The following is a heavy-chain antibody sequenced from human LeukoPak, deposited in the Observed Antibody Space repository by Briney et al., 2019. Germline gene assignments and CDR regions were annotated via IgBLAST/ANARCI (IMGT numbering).Heavy chain of an antibody. D-gene: IGHD3-3*01. CDR2: IYYSGST. V-gene: IGHV4-59*12. CDR3: AREVYDFWSGPPDY. CDR1: GGSISSYY. J-gene: IGHJ4*02. Sequence: SETLSLTCTVSGGSISSYYWSWIRQPPGKGLEWIGYIYYSGSTNYNPSLKSRVTISVDTSKNQFSLKLSSVTAADTAVYYCAREVYDFWSGPPDYWGQGTLVTVSS.